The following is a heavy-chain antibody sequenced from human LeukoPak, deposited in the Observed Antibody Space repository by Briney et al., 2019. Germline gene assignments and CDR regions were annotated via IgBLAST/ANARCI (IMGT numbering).Heavy chain of an antibody. Sequence: GASVKVSCKASGYTFTSYDINWVRQATGQGLEWMGWMNPNSGNTGYAQKFQGRVTMTRNTSISTAYMELSSLRSEDTAVYYCARGTRITIFGVVILPYYYYGMDVWGQGTTVTVSS. D-gene: IGHD3-3*01. CDR2: MNPNSGNT. CDR1: GYTFTSYD. V-gene: IGHV1-8*01. J-gene: IGHJ6*02. CDR3: ARGTRITIFGVVILPYYYYGMDV.